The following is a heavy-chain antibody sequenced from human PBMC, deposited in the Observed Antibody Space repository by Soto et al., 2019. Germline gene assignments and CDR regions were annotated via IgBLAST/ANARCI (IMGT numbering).Heavy chain of an antibody. CDR3: ARLGTGSGPYYYYGMDV. Sequence: PSETLSLTCTVSGGSISSGGYYWSWIRQHPGKGLEWIGYIYYSGSTYYNPSLKSRVTISVDTSKNQFSLKLSSVTAADTAVYYCARLGTGSGPYYYYGMDVWGQGTTVTVSS. J-gene: IGHJ6*02. CDR2: IYYSGST. V-gene: IGHV4-31*03. D-gene: IGHD3-9*01. CDR1: GGSISSGGYY.